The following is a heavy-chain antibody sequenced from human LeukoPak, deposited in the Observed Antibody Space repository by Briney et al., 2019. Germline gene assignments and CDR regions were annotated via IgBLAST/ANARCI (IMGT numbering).Heavy chain of an antibody. CDR2: ISSSSSTI. D-gene: IGHD1-14*01. Sequence: PGGSLRLSCAASGFTFSSYSMNWVRQAPGKGLEWVSYISSSSSTIYYADSVKGRFTISRDNSKNTLYLQMNSLRAEDTAVYYCARETGSKGPEVLYYYYMDVWGKGTTVTVSS. J-gene: IGHJ6*03. V-gene: IGHV3-48*01. CDR3: ARETGSKGPEVLYYYYMDV. CDR1: GFTFSSYS.